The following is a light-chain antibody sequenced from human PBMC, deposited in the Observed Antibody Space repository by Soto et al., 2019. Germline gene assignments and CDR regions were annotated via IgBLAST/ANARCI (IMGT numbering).Light chain of an antibody. CDR2: AVS. CDR1: QSVSSN. Sequence: EIVMTQSPATLSVSQGERATLSCRASQSVSSNLAWVQQKPGQAPRLLLYAVSTRATCVPSRFSGSGSGTEFTLTSSSLQSEDSAVYYCQQHNHWPSFGQGTKLEIK. V-gene: IGKV3-15*01. J-gene: IGKJ2*01. CDR3: QQHNHWPS.